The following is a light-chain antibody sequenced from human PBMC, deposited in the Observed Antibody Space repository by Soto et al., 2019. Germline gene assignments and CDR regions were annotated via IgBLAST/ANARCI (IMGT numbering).Light chain of an antibody. V-gene: IGKV3-20*01. Sequence: ETVLTQSPGTLSLSPGERATLSCRASQSVNDDYLAWYQQKPGQAPRLLIYGASSRATGIPARFSGSGFGTDFTLTISRLDPEDFAVYYCQQYGNSPMTFGPGTKVDIK. J-gene: IGKJ3*01. CDR2: GAS. CDR3: QQYGNSPMT. CDR1: QSVNDDY.